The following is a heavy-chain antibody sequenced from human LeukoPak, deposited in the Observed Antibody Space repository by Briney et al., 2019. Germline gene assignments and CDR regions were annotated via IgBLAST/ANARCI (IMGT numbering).Heavy chain of an antibody. D-gene: IGHD3-22*01. CDR1: GFTFSSYE. CDR2: ISGSGSTI. V-gene: IGHV3-48*03. CDR3: ARGYYDSSGYLTGYYFDY. J-gene: IGHJ4*02. Sequence: GGSLRLSCAASGFTFSSYEMNWVRQAPGKGLEWVSYISGSGSTIYYADSVKGRFTISRDNAKNSLYLQMNSLRAEDTAVYYCARGYYDSSGYLTGYYFDYWGQGTLVTVSS.